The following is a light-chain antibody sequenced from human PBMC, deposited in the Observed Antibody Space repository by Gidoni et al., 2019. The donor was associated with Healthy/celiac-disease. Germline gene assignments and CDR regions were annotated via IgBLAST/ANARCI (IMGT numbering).Light chain of an antibody. V-gene: IGKV1-5*03. J-gene: IGKJ1*01. CDR3: QQYNSYSPWT. CDR1: QIISSW. Sequence: IQMNQSPSTLSASVGDRVTITCRASQIISSWLARYQQKPGQAPKLLIYKASSLVSGVPSRFSGSGSGTEYTITISSLQQDDYATYYCQQYNSYSPWTFGQGTKVEIK. CDR2: KAS.